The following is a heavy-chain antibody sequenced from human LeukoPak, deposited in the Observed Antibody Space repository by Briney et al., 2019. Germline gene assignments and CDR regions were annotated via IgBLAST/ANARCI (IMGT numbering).Heavy chain of an antibody. CDR3: TTAPGGYCSGGSCYPYYFDY. Sequence: PGGSLRLSCAASGFTFSNAWMSWVRQAPGKGLEWVGRIKSKTDGGTTDYAAPVKGRFTISRDDSKNTLYLQMNSLKTEDTAVYYCTTAPGGYCSGGSCYPYYFDYWGQGTLVTVSS. CDR1: GFTFSNAW. J-gene: IGHJ4*02. V-gene: IGHV3-15*01. CDR2: IKSKTDGGTT. D-gene: IGHD2-15*01.